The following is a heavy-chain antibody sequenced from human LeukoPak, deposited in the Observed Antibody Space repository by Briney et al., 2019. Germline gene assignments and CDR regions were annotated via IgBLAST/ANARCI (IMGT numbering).Heavy chain of an antibody. CDR1: GGSISSSSYY. CDR2: IYYSGST. CDR3: ARQLYNWNYYFDY. V-gene: IGHV4-39*01. J-gene: IGHJ4*02. D-gene: IGHD1-7*01. Sequence: SETLSLTCTVSGGSISSSSYYWGWIRQPPGKGLEWIGSIYYSGSTYCNPSLKSRVTISVDTSKNQFSLKLSSVTAADTAVYYCARQLYNWNYYFDYWGQGTLVTVSS.